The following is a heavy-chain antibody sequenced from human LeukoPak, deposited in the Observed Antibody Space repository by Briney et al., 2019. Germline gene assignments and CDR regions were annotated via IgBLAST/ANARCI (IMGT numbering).Heavy chain of an antibody. CDR1: GFTFSSYE. D-gene: IGHD1-26*01. CDR2: ISGTGATI. CDR3: AKDFFSVGATPDY. Sequence: GGSLRLSCAASGFTFSSYEMSWVRQAPGKGLEWVSYISGTGATIYYADSVKGRFTISRDNAKNSVYLQLNSLRPEDTAVYYCAKDFFSVGATPDYWGQGTLVTVSS. V-gene: IGHV3-48*03. J-gene: IGHJ4*02.